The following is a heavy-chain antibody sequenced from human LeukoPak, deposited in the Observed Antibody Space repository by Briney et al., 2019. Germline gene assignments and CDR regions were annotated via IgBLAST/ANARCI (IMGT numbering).Heavy chain of an antibody. CDR1: GFIFSNYA. V-gene: IGHV3-23*01. CDR3: VKLHCSDSVCYNFDY. CDR2: IGGSGAST. Sequence: GGSLRLSCAASGFIFSNYAMSWVRQAPGKGLEWVSAIGGSGASTFYADSVKGRFTVSRDNIKDTLNLEMNSLRAEDTAVYYCVKLHCSDSVCYNFDYWGQGTLVTVSS. J-gene: IGHJ4*02. D-gene: IGHD2-8*01.